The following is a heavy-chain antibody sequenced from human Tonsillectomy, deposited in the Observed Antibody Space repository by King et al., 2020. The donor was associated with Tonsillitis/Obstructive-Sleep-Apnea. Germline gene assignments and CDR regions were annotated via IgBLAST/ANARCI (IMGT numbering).Heavy chain of an antibody. Sequence: LQLQESGPGLVKPSETLSLTCTVSDDSISSYYWSWIRQPPGKGLEWIGCIYHSGSTNYNPSLKSRVTMSVDTSQKQFSLKLSSVTAADTAVYYCARDICTSTSCEVIRWFDPWGQGTLVTVSS. J-gene: IGHJ5*02. CDR2: IYHSGST. CDR3: ARDICTSTSCEVIRWFDP. D-gene: IGHD2-2*01. CDR1: DDSISSYY. V-gene: IGHV4-59*01.